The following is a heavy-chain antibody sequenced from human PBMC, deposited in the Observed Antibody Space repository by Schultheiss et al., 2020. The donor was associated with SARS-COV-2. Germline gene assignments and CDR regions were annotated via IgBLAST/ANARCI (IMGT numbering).Heavy chain of an antibody. CDR2: ISGSGGST. CDR3: AKAKSAAVAGPVYYYMDV. CDR1: GFTFSSYA. D-gene: IGHD6-19*01. V-gene: IGHV3-23*01. Sequence: GGSLRLSCAASGFTFSSYAMSWVRQAPGKGLEWVSAISGSGGSTYYADSVKGRFTISRDNSKNTLYLQMNSLRAEDTAVYYCAKAKSAAVAGPVYYYMDVWGKGTTVTVSS. J-gene: IGHJ6*03.